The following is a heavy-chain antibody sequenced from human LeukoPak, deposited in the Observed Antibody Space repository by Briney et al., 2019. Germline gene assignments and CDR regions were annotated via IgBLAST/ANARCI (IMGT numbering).Heavy chain of an antibody. CDR1: GFTFSSYS. D-gene: IGHD5-24*01. CDR2: ISSSSSYI. CDR3: ARVLDGYNYDAFDI. J-gene: IGHJ3*02. Sequence: GSLRLYCAASGFTFSSYSMNWVRQAPGKGLEWVASISSSSSYIYYADSVKGRFTISRDNAKNSLYLQMNSLRAEDTAVYYCARVLDGYNYDAFDIWGQGTMVTVSS. V-gene: IGHV3-21*01.